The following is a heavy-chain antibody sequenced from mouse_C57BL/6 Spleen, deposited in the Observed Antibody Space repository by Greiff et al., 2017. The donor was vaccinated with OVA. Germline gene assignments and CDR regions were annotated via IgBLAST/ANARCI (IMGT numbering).Heavy chain of an antibody. J-gene: IGHJ2*01. Sequence: EVKLQESGAELVKPGASVKLSCTASGFNIKDYYMHWVKQRTEQGLEWIGRIDPEDGETKYAPKFQGKATITADTSSNTAYLQLSSLTSEDTAVYYCATHYDGRSPYFDYWGQGTTLTVSS. CDR3: ATHYDGRSPYFDY. CDR1: GFNIKDYY. D-gene: IGHD1-2*01. CDR2: IDPEDGET. V-gene: IGHV14-2*01.